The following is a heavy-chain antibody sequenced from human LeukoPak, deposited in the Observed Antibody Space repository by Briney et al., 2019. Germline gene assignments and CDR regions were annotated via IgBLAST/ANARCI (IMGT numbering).Heavy chain of an antibody. D-gene: IGHD3-10*01. V-gene: IGHV3-23*01. CDR1: GFTFSSYA. CDR3: ARDCGSEQYLASVPDVRGYYNWFDP. J-gene: IGHJ5*02. Sequence: GGSLRLSRAASGFTFSSYAMSWVRQAPGKGLEWVSVISGSGGSTSYADAVKGRFTIFIDNSKNTLYLQMNSLRAEDTAVYYCARDCGSEQYLASVPDVRGYYNWFDPWGQGTLVTVSS. CDR2: ISGSGGST.